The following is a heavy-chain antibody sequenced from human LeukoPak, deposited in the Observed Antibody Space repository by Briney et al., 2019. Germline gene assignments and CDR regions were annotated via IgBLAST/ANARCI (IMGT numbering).Heavy chain of an antibody. J-gene: IGHJ4*02. D-gene: IGHD6-19*01. CDR2: ISGSGGST. CDR1: GFTFSSYA. Sequence: GGSLRLSCAASGFTFSSYAMGWVRQAPGKGLEWVSTISGSGGSTLYADSVKGRFTISRDNSKNTLYLQMNSLRAEDTAVYYCAKDLGYSSGWTFDYWGQGTLVTVSS. V-gene: IGHV3-23*01. CDR3: AKDLGYSSGWTFDY.